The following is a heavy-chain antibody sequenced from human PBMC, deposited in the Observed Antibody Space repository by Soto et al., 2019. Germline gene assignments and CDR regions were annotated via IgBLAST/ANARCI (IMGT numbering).Heavy chain of an antibody. CDR3: ARPHYDYVWGSFRHFYY. V-gene: IGHV3-23*01. Sequence: EVQLLESGGGLVQPGGSLRLSCAASGFTFSSYAMSWVRQAPGKLLEWVSAISGSGGSTYYADSGKGRFTISRDNSKNTLYLQINSLRAEDTAVYYCARPHYDYVWGSFRHFYYWGQGTLVTVSS. CDR1: GFTFSSYA. CDR2: ISGSGGST. D-gene: IGHD3-16*01. J-gene: IGHJ4*02.